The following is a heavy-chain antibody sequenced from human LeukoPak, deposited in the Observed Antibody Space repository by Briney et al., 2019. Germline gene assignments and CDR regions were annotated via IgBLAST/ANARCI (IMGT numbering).Heavy chain of an antibody. J-gene: IGHJ4*02. CDR1: GGSISNYY. Sequence: SETLSLTCTVSGGSISNYYWSWTRQPAGKGLEWIGRIYASGSTNYNPSLKSRVTISIDKSKNQCSLKLTSVTAADTAVYYCARMTQLDIDYLGQGTLVTVSS. D-gene: IGHD6-6*01. V-gene: IGHV4-4*07. CDR3: ARMTQLDIDY. CDR2: IYASGST.